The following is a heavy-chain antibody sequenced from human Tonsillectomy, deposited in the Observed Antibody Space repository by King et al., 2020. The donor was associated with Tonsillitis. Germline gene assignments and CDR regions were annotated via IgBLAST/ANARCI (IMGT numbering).Heavy chain of an antibody. V-gene: IGHV3-23*04. CDR3: AKEDIAAVCTWDYFDY. CDR1: GFTFSNSA. J-gene: IGHJ4*02. D-gene: IGHD6-13*01. Sequence: VQLVESGGGLVQPGGSLRLSCAASGFTFSNSAMGWVRQAPGKGLEWVSAISASDGRTYYADSVKGRYTISRDNTKNTLFLQMNSLSAEDTAVYYCAKEDIAAVCTWDYFDYWGQGTLVTVSS. CDR2: ISASDGRT.